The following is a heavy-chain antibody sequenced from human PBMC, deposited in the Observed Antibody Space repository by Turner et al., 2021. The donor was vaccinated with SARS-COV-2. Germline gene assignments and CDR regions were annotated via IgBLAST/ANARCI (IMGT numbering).Heavy chain of an antibody. V-gene: IGHV3-23*04. D-gene: IGHD3-16*02. Sequence: EVQLVESGGGLVQPGGSLRLSCAASGFTFNLFAMGWVRQAPGKGLEWFSVISGSADSTYHADSVRGRFTISRDNSKNTLYLQMNSLRAEDTALYYCASYVWGSYRYIDHWGQGTLVTVSS. J-gene: IGHJ4*02. CDR1: GFTFNLFA. CDR3: ASYVWGSYRYIDH. CDR2: ISGSADST.